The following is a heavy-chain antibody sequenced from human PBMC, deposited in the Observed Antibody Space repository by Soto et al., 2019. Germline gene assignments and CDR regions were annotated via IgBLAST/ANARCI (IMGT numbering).Heavy chain of an antibody. CDR1: GGSFSGYY. CDR3: ARERFLEWLPGGGYYYYGMDV. CDR2: INHSGST. J-gene: IGHJ6*02. D-gene: IGHD3-3*01. Sequence: SETLSLTCAVHGGSFSGYYWSWIRQPPGKGLEWIGEINHSGSTNYNPSLKSRVTISVDTSKNQFSLKLSSVTAADTAVYYCARERFLEWLPGGGYYYYGMDVWGQGTTVTVSS. V-gene: IGHV4-34*01.